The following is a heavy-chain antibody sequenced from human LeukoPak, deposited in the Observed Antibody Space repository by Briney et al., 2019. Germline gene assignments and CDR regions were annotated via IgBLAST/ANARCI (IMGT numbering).Heavy chain of an antibody. Sequence: KPSETLSLTCAVYGGSFSGYYWSWIRQPPGKGLEWIGEINHSGSTNYNPSLKSRVTISVDTSKNQFPLKLSSVTAADTAVYYCARQPFDPWGQGTLVTVSS. CDR1: GGSFSGYY. J-gene: IGHJ5*02. CDR2: INHSGST. V-gene: IGHV4-34*01. CDR3: ARQPFDP.